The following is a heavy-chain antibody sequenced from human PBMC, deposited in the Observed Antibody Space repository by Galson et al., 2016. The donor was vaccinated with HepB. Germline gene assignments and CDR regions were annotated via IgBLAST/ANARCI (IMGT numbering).Heavy chain of an antibody. D-gene: IGHD3-16*01. Sequence: SVKVSCKASGGTFSRFAISWVRQAPGQELEWLGGIIPMSGAAHHAQRFQGRVTISADESTNTAYMELSSLRSEDTSVYYCARGRWGKYESGFYHSALDVWGQGTLVTVSS. CDR1: GGTFSRFA. CDR2: IIPMSGAA. J-gene: IGHJ4*02. V-gene: IGHV1-69*13. CDR3: ARGRWGKYESGFYHSALDV.